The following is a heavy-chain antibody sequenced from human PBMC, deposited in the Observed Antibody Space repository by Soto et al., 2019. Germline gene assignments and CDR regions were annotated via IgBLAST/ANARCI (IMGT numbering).Heavy chain of an antibody. V-gene: IGHV3-7*01. Sequence: QLGGSLRLSCAASGFTFSSYWMSWVRQAPGKGLEWVANIKQDGSEKYYVDSVKGRFTISRDNAKNSLYLQMNSLRAEDTAVYYCARSRLERFLEWLLSDAFDIWGQGTMVTVSS. D-gene: IGHD3-3*01. CDR2: IKQDGSEK. J-gene: IGHJ3*02. CDR3: ARSRLERFLEWLLSDAFDI. CDR1: GFTFSSYW.